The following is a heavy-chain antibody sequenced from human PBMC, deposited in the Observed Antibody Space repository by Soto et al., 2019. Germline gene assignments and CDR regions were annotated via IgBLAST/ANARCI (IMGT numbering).Heavy chain of an antibody. CDR2: IYYSGST. CDR1: GGSISSYY. J-gene: IGHJ2*01. Sequence: PSETLSLTCTVSGGSISSYYWSWIRQPPGKGLEWIGYIYYSGSTNYNPSLKSRVTISVDTSKNQFSLKLSSVTAADTAVYYCARRPDYGDYGYWYFDLWGRGTLVTVSS. D-gene: IGHD4-17*01. CDR3: ARRPDYGDYGYWYFDL. V-gene: IGHV4-59*08.